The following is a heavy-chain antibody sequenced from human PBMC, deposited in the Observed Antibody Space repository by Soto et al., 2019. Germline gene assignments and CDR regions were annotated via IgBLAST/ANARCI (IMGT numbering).Heavy chain of an antibody. CDR2: IIPSFATG. D-gene: IGHD3-10*01. V-gene: IGHV1-69*06. J-gene: IGHJ6*02. CDR3: ARSYYGSGSYWFYGMDV. Sequence: SVKVSCKASGGTFGNSAISWVRQAPGQGLEWMGGIIPSFATGNSAPEFQGRLTITAHKSTTTAYMELSSLRSEDTAVYYCARSYYGSGSYWFYGMDVWGQGTTVTVSS. CDR1: GGTFGNSA.